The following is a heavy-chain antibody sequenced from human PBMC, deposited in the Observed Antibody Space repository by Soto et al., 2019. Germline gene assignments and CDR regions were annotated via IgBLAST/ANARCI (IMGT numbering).Heavy chain of an antibody. D-gene: IGHD6-6*01. V-gene: IGHV3-48*02. Sequence: EVQLVESGGGLVQPGGSLRLSCAASGFTFSTYSMNWVRQAPGKGLEWVSYISSSGSTIYYADSVKGRFTISRDNAKNSLYLQMDSLRDEDMAVYYCARDRPGHSSSFWFGYWGQGTLVTVSS. CDR1: GFTFSTYS. J-gene: IGHJ4*02. CDR2: ISSSGSTI. CDR3: ARDRPGHSSSFWFGY.